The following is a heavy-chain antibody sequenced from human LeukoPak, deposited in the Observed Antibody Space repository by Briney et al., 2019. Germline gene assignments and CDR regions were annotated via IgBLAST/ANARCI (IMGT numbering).Heavy chain of an antibody. CDR3: ARAPLVGATGWFDP. D-gene: IGHD1-26*01. J-gene: IGHJ5*02. Sequence: PSETLSLTCTVSGGSISSHYWSWIRQPPGKGLEWIGYIYYSGSTNYNPSLKNRVTISVDTSKNQFSLKLSSVTAADTAVYYCARAPLVGATGWFDPWGQGTLVTVSS. CDR2: IYYSGST. V-gene: IGHV4-59*11. CDR1: GGSISSHY.